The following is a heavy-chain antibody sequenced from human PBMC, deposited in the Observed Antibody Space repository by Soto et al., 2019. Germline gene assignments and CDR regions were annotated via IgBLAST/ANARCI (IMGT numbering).Heavy chain of an antibody. CDR3: ARVFHDSGAFFYDY. CDR1: GFTFSSYG. J-gene: IGHJ4*02. V-gene: IGHV3-64*02. CDR2: ITPTGGNT. Sequence: GGSLRLSCAASGFTFSSYGMHWVRQAPGKGLEYVSAITPTGGNTFYADSVKGRFTISRDNSKNMLYLQMGSLRAEDMALYYCARVFHDSGAFFYDYWGQGALVTASS. D-gene: IGHD3-22*01.